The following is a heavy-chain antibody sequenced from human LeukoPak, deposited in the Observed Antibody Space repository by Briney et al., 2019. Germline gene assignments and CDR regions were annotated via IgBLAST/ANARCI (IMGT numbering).Heavy chain of an antibody. Sequence: GGSLRLSCAASRFTFSNYGMNWVRQAPGKGLEWVSSISSSSNYIYYADSVKGRFTISRDNAKNSLYLQMNSLTVEDTAVYYCARDSSWSYGMDVWGQGTTVTVSS. CDR2: ISSSSNYI. CDR1: RFTFSNYG. J-gene: IGHJ6*02. CDR3: ARDSSWSYGMDV. D-gene: IGHD6-13*01. V-gene: IGHV3-21*01.